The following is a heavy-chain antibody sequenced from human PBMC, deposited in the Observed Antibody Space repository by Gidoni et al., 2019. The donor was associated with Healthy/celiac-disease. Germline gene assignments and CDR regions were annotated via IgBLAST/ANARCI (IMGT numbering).Heavy chain of an antibody. Sequence: QVQLVQSGAEVKKPGASVKVSCKASGYTFTSYGIRWVRQAPGQGREWMGWISAYNGNTNYAQKLQGRVTMTTDTSTSTAYMELRSLRSDDTAVYYCAREGAVGATAGFYYYYYGMDVWGQGTTVTVSS. CDR3: AREGAVGATAGFYYYYYGMDV. J-gene: IGHJ6*02. CDR2: ISAYNGNT. D-gene: IGHD1-26*01. CDR1: GYTFTSYG. V-gene: IGHV1-18*01.